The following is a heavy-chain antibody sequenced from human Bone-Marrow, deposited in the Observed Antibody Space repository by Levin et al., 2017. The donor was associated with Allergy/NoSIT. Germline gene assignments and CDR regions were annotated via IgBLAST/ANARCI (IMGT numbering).Heavy chain of an antibody. CDR3: ARTRAVGATSGWFDP. Sequence: GESLKISCTVSGFTFTSYSINWVRQSPGKGLEWVAVLSYHGVDEHYADSVKGRFTISRDNSKNTVYLQMNSLRSDDTAVYYCARTRAVGATSGWFDPWGQGTLVTVSS. V-gene: IGHV3-30-3*01. D-gene: IGHD1-26*01. CDR2: LSYHGVDE. CDR1: GFTFTSYS. J-gene: IGHJ5*02.